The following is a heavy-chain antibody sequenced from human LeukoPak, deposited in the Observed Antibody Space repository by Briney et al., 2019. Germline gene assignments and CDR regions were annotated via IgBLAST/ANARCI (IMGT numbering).Heavy chain of an antibody. D-gene: IGHD4-23*01. CDR1: GGSISSYY. Sequence: SETLSLTCTVSGGSISSYYWSWIRQPPGKGLEWIGYTYYSGSTNYNPSLKSRVTISVDTSKNQFSLKLSSVTAADTAVYYCARDPRRPVGALDIWGQGTMVTVSS. CDR2: TYYSGST. V-gene: IGHV4-59*01. CDR3: ARDPRRPVGALDI. J-gene: IGHJ3*02.